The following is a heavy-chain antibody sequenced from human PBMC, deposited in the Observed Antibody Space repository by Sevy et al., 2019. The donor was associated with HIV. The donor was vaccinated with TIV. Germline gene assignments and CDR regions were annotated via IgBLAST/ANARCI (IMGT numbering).Heavy chain of an antibody. V-gene: IGHV3-21*01. J-gene: IGHJ5*01. D-gene: IGHD3-22*01. Sequence: GGSLRLSCAASGFTFSYYDMNWVRQAPGKGLEWVSSISSAGSYIKYGDSVKGRFTISRDNAKNSLYLQMNSLRAEDTAVYFCARNLDYHDTSAFYSWGQGTPVTVSS. CDR2: ISSAGSYI. CDR1: GFTFSYYD. CDR3: ARNLDYHDTSAFYS.